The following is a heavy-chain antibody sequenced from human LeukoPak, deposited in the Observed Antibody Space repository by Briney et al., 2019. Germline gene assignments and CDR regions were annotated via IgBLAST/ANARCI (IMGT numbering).Heavy chain of an antibody. V-gene: IGHV4-61*02. J-gene: IGHJ2*01. D-gene: IGHD3-16*02. Sequence: SQTLPLTCTVSGGSISSGSYYWSWIRQPAGKGLEWIGRIYTSGSTNYNPSLKSRVTISVDTSKNQFSLKLSSVTAADTAMYYCAREPYDYVWGSYRPAEAWYFDLWGRGTLVTVSS. CDR1: GGSISSGSYY. CDR2: IYTSGST. CDR3: AREPYDYVWGSYRPAEAWYFDL.